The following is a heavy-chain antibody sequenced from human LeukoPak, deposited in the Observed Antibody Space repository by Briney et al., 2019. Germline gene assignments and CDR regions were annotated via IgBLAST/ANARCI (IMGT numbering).Heavy chain of an antibody. V-gene: IGHV1-2*02. D-gene: IGHD4-17*01. CDR3: ARGGTPYGDFDY. CDR2: INPNSGGT. J-gene: IGHJ4*02. Sequence: EASVKVSCKASGYTATGYYMHWVRQAPGQGLEWMGWINPNSGGTNHAQKFQGRVTMTRDTSISTVYMELTRLSSDDTAVYYCARGGTPYGDFDYWGQGTLVTVSS. CDR1: GYTATGYY.